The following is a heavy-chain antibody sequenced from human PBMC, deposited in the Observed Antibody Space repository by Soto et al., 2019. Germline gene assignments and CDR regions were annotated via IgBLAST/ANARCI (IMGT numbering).Heavy chain of an antibody. V-gene: IGHV1-8*01. D-gene: IGHD1-1*01. CDR2: MNTDSGNT. CDR3: AIKRDGYNFDP. J-gene: IGHJ5*02. Sequence: ASVKVSCKASGYTFTSYGINWVRQATGQGLEWMGWMNTDSGNTGHAQTFQGRVIMTSDTSISTAYMELSSLRSEDTAVYYCAIKRDGYNFDPWGQGTLVTVSS. CDR1: GYTFTSYG.